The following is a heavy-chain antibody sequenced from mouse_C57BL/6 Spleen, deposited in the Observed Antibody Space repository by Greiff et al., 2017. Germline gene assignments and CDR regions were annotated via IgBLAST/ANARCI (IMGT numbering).Heavy chain of an antibody. J-gene: IGHJ3*01. D-gene: IGHD1-1*01. CDR2: IYPRSGTT. CDR1: GYTFTSYG. CDR3: ASPRHYGSSNWFAY. Sequence: QVQLQQSGAELARPGASVKLSCKASGYTFTSYGISWVKQRTGQGLEWIGEIYPRSGTTYYNEKFKGKATLTADKSSSTAYMELRSLTSEDSAVYFCASPRHYGSSNWFAYWGQGTLVTVSA. V-gene: IGHV1-81*01.